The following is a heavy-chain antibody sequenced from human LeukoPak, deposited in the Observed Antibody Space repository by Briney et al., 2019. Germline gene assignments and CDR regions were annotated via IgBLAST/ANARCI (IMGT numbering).Heavy chain of an antibody. J-gene: IGHJ5*01. V-gene: IGHV3-23*01. CDR3: ARGAYGDYDS. CDR2: ISAGADST. Sequence: RPGESLKISCAASTFTFSSYAMSWVRQAPGKGLEWVSAISAGADSTYYADSVQGRFTISRDNSKNTLFLQMSGLRAEDTAVYFCARGAYGDYDSWGQGTLVTVSS. CDR1: TFTFSSYA. D-gene: IGHD4-17*01.